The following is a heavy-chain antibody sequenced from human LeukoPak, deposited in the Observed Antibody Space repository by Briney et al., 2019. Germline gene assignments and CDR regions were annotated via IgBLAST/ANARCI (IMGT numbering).Heavy chain of an antibody. CDR2: VSTDGTST. V-gene: IGHV3-74*01. CDR1: GFTFSSHG. J-gene: IGHJ4*02. Sequence: GGSLRLSCAASGFTFSSHGMHWVRQAPGKGLVWVAHVSTDGTSTSSVDSVKGRFTISRDNAKNTLYLQMNSLRAEDTAVYYCARTPLDFWSGYEDYWGQGTLVTVSS. D-gene: IGHD3-3*01. CDR3: ARTPLDFWSGYEDY.